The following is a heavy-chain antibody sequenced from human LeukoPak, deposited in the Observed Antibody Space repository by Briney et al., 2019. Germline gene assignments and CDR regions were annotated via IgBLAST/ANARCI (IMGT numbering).Heavy chain of an antibody. Sequence: GGSLRLSCAASGFTFSSYAMSWVRQAPGKGLEWVSAISGSGGSTYYADSVKGRFTTSRDNSTNTLYLQMNSLRAEGTAVYYCAKDRALDWFDPWGQGTLVTVSS. J-gene: IGHJ5*02. CDR1: GFTFSSYA. D-gene: IGHD1-26*01. CDR2: ISGSGGST. V-gene: IGHV3-23*01. CDR3: AKDRALDWFDP.